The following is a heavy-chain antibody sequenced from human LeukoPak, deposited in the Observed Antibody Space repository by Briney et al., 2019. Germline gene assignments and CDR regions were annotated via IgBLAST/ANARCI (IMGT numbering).Heavy chain of an antibody. V-gene: IGHV3-21*01. CDR3: AGSREGDRSDY. D-gene: IGHD3-16*01. CDR1: GFTFSSYS. J-gene: IGHJ4*02. Sequence: GGSLRLSCAASGFTFSSYSMNWVRQAPGKGLEWGSSISSSSSYIYYADAVKGRFTISRDNAKNSLYLQMNSLRAEDTAVYYCAGSREGDRSDYWGQGTLVTVSS. CDR2: ISSSSSYI.